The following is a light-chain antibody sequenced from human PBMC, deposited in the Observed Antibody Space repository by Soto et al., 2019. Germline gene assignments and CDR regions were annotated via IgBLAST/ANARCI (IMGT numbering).Light chain of an antibody. V-gene: IGKV3-11*01. J-gene: IGKJ3*01. CDR1: RSVSSY. Sequence: EIVLTQSPATLSLSPGERATLSCRASRSVSSYLAWYQQKPGQAPRLLIYDASNRATGIPARFSGSGSGTDFTLTSSRRAAEDFAVYYCQQRSNWFTFGPGTRVDIK. CDR2: DAS. CDR3: QQRSNWFT.